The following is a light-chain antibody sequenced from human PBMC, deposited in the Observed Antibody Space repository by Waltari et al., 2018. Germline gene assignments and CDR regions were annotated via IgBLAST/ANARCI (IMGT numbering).Light chain of an antibody. CDR3: ATWDANVNAQVV. CDR2: SDN. V-gene: IGLV1-44*01. Sequence: QSALTQPPSVSGTPGQTVTLSCSGPRSNIGSNTVNWYQQVPGTAPKLLIFSDNQRSSGIPDRFSGSKSGTSASLAISGLQSDDEADYFCATWDANVNAQVVFGGGTTVTV. CDR1: RSNIGSNT. J-gene: IGLJ2*01.